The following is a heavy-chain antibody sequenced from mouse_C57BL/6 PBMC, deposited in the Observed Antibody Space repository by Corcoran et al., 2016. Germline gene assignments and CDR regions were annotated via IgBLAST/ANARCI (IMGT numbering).Heavy chain of an antibody. CDR3: ARENDGHHDVFAY. Sequence: EVQLQQSGPELVKPGASVKISCKASGYTFTDYYMNWVKQSHGKSLEWIGDINPNNGGTSYNQKFKGKATLTVDKSSSTAYMELRSLTSEDSAVYYCARENDGHHDVFAYWGQGTLVTVSA. J-gene: IGHJ3*01. CDR1: GYTFTDYY. V-gene: IGHV1-26*01. D-gene: IGHD2-3*01. CDR2: INPNNGGT.